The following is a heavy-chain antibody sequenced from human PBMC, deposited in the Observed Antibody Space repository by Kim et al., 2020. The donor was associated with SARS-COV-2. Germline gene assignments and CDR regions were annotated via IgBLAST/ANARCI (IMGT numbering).Heavy chain of an antibody. CDR1: GFNFRNFG. Sequence: GGSLRLSCAVSGFNFRNFGMHWVRQAPGKGLEWVALISDDGNNRNYGDSVKGRFTISRDNSRNTVSLQMSSLRPEDTGVYYCVKDRQDLWSGELNYDYFYGLDVWGQGTTVTVSS. V-gene: IGHV3-30*18. CDR3: VKDRQDLWSGELNYDYFYGLDV. CDR2: ISDDGNNR. D-gene: IGHD3-10*01. J-gene: IGHJ6*02.